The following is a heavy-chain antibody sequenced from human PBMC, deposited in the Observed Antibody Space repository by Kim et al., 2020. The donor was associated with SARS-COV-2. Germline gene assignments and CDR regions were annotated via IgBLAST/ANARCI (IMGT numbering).Heavy chain of an antibody. V-gene: IGHV1-18*01. D-gene: IGHD3-3*01. CDR2: ISAYNGNT. CDR3: ARVPKTGTIFGVVSYYYYGMDV. Sequence: ASVKVSCKASGYTFTSYGISWVRQAPGQGLEWMGWISAYNGNTNYAQKLQGRVTMTTDTSTSTAYMELRSLRSDDTAVYYCARVPKTGTIFGVVSYYYYGMDVWGQGTTVTVSS. CDR1: GYTFTSYG. J-gene: IGHJ6*02.